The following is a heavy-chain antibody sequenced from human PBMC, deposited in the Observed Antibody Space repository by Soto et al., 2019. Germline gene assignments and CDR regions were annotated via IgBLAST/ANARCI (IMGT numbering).Heavy chain of an antibody. CDR3: TTVPRRYFDWFYGMDV. V-gene: IGHV3-15*01. CDR2: IKSKTNGGPT. Sequence: EVQLVESGGGLVKPGGSLRLSCAASGFTFSTAWMSWVRQAPGKGLEWVGRIKSKTNGGPTDYAAPVKGRYTISRDDSKNTRYLQMNSLKTEDTAVYYCTTVPRRYFDWFYGMDVWVEGTTVAVSS. D-gene: IGHD3-9*01. J-gene: IGHJ6*04. CDR1: GFTFSTAW.